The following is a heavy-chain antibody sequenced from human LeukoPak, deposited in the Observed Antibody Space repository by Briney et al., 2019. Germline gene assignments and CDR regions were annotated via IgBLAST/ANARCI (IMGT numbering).Heavy chain of an antibody. CDR1: GFTFSSYS. V-gene: IGHV3-21*01. CDR2: ISSSSSYI. Sequence: GGSLRLSCAASGFTFSSYSMNWVRQAPGKGLEWVSSISSSSSYIYYADSVKGRFTISRDNSKNTLYLQMNSLRAEDTAVYYCARGGPGGTMIVVVITVIDYWGQGTLVTVSS. D-gene: IGHD3-22*01. CDR3: ARGGPGGTMIVVVITVIDY. J-gene: IGHJ4*02.